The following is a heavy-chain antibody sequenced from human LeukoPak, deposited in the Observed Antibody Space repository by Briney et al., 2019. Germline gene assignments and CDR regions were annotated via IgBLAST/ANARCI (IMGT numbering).Heavy chain of an antibody. CDR1: GFSVSEYY. D-gene: IGHD3-22*01. CDR3: ARGLHLDSSGSLYY. V-gene: IGHV3-69-1*01. Sequence: PGGSLRLSCAASGFSVSEYYVTWVRQAPGKGLEWISYITRENWIYYSDSVKGRFTISRDHAKNSVYLEMNSLRADDTAVYYCARGLHLDSSGSLYYWGQRTLVTVSS. J-gene: IGHJ4*02. CDR2: ITRENWI.